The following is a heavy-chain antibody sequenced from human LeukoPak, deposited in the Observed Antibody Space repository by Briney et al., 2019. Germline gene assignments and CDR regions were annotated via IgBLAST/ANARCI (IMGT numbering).Heavy chain of an antibody. D-gene: IGHD2-15*01. CDR2: IFGSGGSP. J-gene: IGHJ4*02. V-gene: IGHV3-23*01. Sequence: PGGSLGLSCAASGFTFNSYAMYWVRQAPGKGLEWISGIFGSGGSPHYADSVKGRFTISRDNSQEIVYLQLDSLRVEDTALYYCGKTTVGYSSGRYPGWPVDYWGQGALVTVSS. CDR1: GFTFNSYA. CDR3: GKTTVGYSSGRYPGWPVDY.